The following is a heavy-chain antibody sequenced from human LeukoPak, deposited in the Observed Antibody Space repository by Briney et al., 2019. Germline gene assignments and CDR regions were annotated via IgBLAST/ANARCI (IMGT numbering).Heavy chain of an antibody. CDR3: ARFRLRMGIAVAGLDY. CDR1: GGSFSGYY. D-gene: IGHD6-19*01. J-gene: IGHJ4*02. V-gene: IGHV4-34*01. Sequence: SETLSLTCAVYGGSFSGYYWSWIRQPPGKGLEWIGEINHSGSTNYNPSLKSRVTISVDTSKNQFSLKLSSVTAADTAVYYRARFRLRMGIAVAGLDYWGQGTLVTVSS. CDR2: INHSGST.